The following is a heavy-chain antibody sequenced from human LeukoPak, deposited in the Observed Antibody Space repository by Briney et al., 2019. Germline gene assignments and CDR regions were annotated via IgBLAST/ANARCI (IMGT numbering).Heavy chain of an antibody. CDR1: GGSISSSY. Sequence: SETLSLTCTVSGGSISSSYWSWIRQPPGKGLEWIGYIYYSGSTNYNPSLKSRLTISVDTSKNQFSLKPSSVTAADTAVYYCARGGFRFFDWGGYWGQGTLVTVSS. V-gene: IGHV4-59*08. J-gene: IGHJ4*02. CDR3: ARGGFRFFDWGGY. CDR2: IYYSGST. D-gene: IGHD3-9*01.